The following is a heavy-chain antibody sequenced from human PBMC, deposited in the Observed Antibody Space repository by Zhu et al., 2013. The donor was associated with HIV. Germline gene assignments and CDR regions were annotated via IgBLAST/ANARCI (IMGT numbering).Heavy chain of an antibody. CDR1: GGTFSSYA. D-gene: IGHD3-22*01. CDR3: ARAPRDDSSGYYSFLGFDY. J-gene: IGHJ4*02. CDR2: IIPIFGTA. Sequence: QVQLVQSGAEVKKPGSSVKVSCKASGGTFSSYAISWVRQAPGQGLEWMGGIIPIFGTANYAQKFQGRVTITADKSTSTAYMELSSLRSEDTAVYYCARAPRDDSSGYYSFLGFDYWGQGTLVTVSS. V-gene: IGHV1-69*06.